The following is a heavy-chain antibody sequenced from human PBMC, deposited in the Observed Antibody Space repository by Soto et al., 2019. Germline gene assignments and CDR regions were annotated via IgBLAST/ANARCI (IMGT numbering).Heavy chain of an antibody. CDR2: ISYDGSNK. V-gene: IGHV3-30*18. D-gene: IGHD6-25*01. Sequence: LRLSCAASGSTFSSYGMHWVRQAPGKGLEWVAVISYDGSNKYYADSVKGRFTISRDNSKNTLYLQMNSLRAEDTAVYYCAKDLLGYSSGWDFDYWGQGTLVTVSS. CDR1: GSTFSSYG. J-gene: IGHJ4*02. CDR3: AKDLLGYSSGWDFDY.